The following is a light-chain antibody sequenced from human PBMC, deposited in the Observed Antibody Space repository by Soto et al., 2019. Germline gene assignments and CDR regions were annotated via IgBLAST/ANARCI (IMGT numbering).Light chain of an antibody. CDR2: SAS. V-gene: IGKV1-9*01. CDR3: QQLNSYPIT. Sequence: FLSASVGDRVTITCRASQGVSSYLAWYQQKPGKATKLLIYSASILQSGVPSRFSGSGSGTEFTLTISSLQPEDFATYYCQQLNSYPITFGQGTRLEI. J-gene: IGKJ5*01. CDR1: QGVSSY.